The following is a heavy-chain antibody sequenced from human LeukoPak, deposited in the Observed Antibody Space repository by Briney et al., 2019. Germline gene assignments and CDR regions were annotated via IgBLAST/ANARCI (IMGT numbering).Heavy chain of an antibody. V-gene: IGHV3-11*04. CDR1: GFTFSDYN. D-gene: IGHD5-12*01. CDR3: AKDWEYSGYGNFDY. Sequence: GGSLRLSCAASGFTFSDYNMRWIRQAPGKGLEWVSSISRSGSTKYYADSVKGRFTISRDNAKNTLYLQMNSLRAEDTAVYYCAKDWEYSGYGNFDYWGQGTLVTVSS. CDR2: ISRSGSTK. J-gene: IGHJ4*02.